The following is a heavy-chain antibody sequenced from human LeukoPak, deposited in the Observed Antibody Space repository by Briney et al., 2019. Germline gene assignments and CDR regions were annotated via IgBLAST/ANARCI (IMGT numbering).Heavy chain of an antibody. D-gene: IGHD4-17*01. CDR1: LFTGSSSY. J-gene: IGHJ4*02. V-gene: IGHV3-53*01. CDR2: IYSGGST. Sequence: GGSLILSCAASLFTGSSSYMSGVRQAGGKVLEGVSVIYSGGSTYYADSVKGRFTISRDNAKNSLYLQMNSLRAEDTAGYYCASPMTTVDYWGQGTLVTVSS. CDR3: ASPMTTVDY.